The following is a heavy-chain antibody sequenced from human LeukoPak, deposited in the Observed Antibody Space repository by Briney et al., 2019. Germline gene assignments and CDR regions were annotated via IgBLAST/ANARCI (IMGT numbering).Heavy chain of an antibody. CDR3: ADPARDY. Sequence: PGRSLRLSCAASGFTFDDYAMHWVRQAPGKGLEWVSGISWNGGSIGYADSVKGRFTISRDNAKNSLYLQMNSLRAEDTALYYCADPARDYWGQGTLVTVSS. V-gene: IGHV3-9*01. CDR2: ISWNGGSI. J-gene: IGHJ4*02. D-gene: IGHD2-2*01. CDR1: GFTFDDYA.